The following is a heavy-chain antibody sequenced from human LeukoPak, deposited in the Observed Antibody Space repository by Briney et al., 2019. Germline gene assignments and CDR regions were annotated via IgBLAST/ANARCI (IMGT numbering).Heavy chain of an antibody. J-gene: IGHJ6*02. Sequence: PSETLSLTCTVSGGSISSYYWSWIRQPPGKGLEWIGYIYYSGSTNYNPSLKSRVTMSVDTSKNQFSLKLSSVTAADTAVYYCARAQFYAVDVWGQGTTVTVSS. CDR1: GGSISSYY. CDR3: ARAQFYAVDV. V-gene: IGHV4-59*12. CDR2: IYYSGST.